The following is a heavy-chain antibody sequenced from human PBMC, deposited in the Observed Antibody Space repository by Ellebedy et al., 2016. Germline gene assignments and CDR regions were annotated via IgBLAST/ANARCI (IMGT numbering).Heavy chain of an antibody. J-gene: IGHJ4*02. CDR2: IKQDGSEK. V-gene: IGHV3-7*04. Sequence: GESLKISCAASGFTFSSYWMSWVRQATGKGLEWVANIKQDGSEKYYVDSVKGRFTISRDNAKNSLYLQMNSLRAEDTAVYYCARASLGYFDWLSLGYWGQGTLVTVSS. CDR3: ARASLGYFDWLSLGY. D-gene: IGHD3-9*01. CDR1: GFTFSSYW.